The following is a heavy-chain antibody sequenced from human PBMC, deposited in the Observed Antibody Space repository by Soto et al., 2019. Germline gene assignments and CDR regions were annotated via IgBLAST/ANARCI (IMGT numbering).Heavy chain of an antibody. V-gene: IGHV3-30-3*01. CDR1: GFTFSSYA. D-gene: IGHD6-13*01. CDR2: ISYDGSNK. J-gene: IGHJ6*02. CDR3: AKDMRGGSSSSRYFYGMDV. Sequence: GGSLRLSCAASGFTFSSYAMHWVRQAPGKGLEWVAVISYDGSNKYYADSVKGRFTISRDNAKNSLYLQMNSLRAEDTAFYYCAKDMRGGSSSSRYFYGMDVWGQGTTVTVSS.